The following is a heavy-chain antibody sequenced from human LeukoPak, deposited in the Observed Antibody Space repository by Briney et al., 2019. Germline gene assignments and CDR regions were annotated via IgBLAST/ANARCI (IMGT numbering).Heavy chain of an antibody. CDR3: ARVPDSSSWYYFDY. J-gene: IGHJ4*02. CDR1: GYTFTSYG. Sequence: ASVKVSCKASGYTFTSYGISWVRQAPGQGLEWMGWISAYNGDTYYAQKFQDRVTMTTDTSTSTAYMELRSLRSDDTAIYYCARVPDSSSWYYFDYWGQGSLVTVSS. D-gene: IGHD6-13*01. V-gene: IGHV1-18*01. CDR2: ISAYNGDT.